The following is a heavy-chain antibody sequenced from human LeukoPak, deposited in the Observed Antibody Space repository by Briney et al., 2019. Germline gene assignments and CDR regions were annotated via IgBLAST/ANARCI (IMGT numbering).Heavy chain of an antibody. CDR2: IYTSGST. CDR1: SGSISSYY. V-gene: IGHV4-4*07. Sequence: SETLSLTCTVSSGSISSYYWSWIRQPAGKGLEWVGRIYTSGSTNYNPSLKSRVTMSVDTSKNQFSLKVSSVTAADTAVYYCAREYTSSSGGPCFDYWGQGTLVTVSS. CDR3: AREYTSSSGGPCFDY. D-gene: IGHD6-6*01. J-gene: IGHJ4*02.